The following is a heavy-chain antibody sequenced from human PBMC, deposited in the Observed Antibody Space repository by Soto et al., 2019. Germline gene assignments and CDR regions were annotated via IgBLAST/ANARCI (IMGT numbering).Heavy chain of an antibody. CDR3: ARGPTYGDYNYYYYMDV. CDR1: GGSFSGYY. CDR2: INHSGST. J-gene: IGHJ6*03. V-gene: IGHV4-34*01. Sequence: PSETLSLTCAVYGGSFSGYYWSWIRQPPGKGLEWIGEINHSGSTNYNPSLKSRVTISVDTSKNQFSLKLSSVTAADTAVYYCARGPTYGDYNYYYYMDVWGKGTTVTVSS. D-gene: IGHD4-17*01.